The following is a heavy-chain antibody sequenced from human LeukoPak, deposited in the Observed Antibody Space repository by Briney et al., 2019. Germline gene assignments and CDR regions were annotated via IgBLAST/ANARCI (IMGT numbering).Heavy chain of an antibody. Sequence: GGSLRLSCTVSGFTVSSNSMSWVRQAPGKGLEWVSFIYSDNTHYSDSEKGRFTISRDNAKNSLYLQMNSLRAEDTAVYYCARDYYDSSGDFDYWGQGTLVTVSS. CDR2: IYSDNT. D-gene: IGHD3-22*01. V-gene: IGHV3-53*01. CDR1: GFTVSSNS. J-gene: IGHJ4*02. CDR3: ARDYYDSSGDFDY.